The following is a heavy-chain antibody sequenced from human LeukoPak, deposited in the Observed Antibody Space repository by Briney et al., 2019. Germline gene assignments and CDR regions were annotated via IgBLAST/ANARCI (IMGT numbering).Heavy chain of an antibody. D-gene: IGHD3-22*01. CDR3: ASLKNYYDSSGYLVIDAFDI. J-gene: IGHJ3*02. Sequence: ASVKVSCKASGGTFSSYAISWVRQAPGQGLEWMGGIIPIIGTANYAQKFQGRVTITADKSTSTAYMELRSLKSDDTAVYYCASLKNYYDSSGYLVIDAFDIWGQGTMVTVSS. V-gene: IGHV1-69*06. CDR1: GGTFSSYA. CDR2: IIPIIGTA.